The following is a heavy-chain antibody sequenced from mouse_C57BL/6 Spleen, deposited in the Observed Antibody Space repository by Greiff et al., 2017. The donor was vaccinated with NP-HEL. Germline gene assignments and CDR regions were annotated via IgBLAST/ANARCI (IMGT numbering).Heavy chain of an antibody. J-gene: IGHJ2*01. CDR1: GYTFTSYW. CDR3: AEKGYDYEGGYYFDY. CDR2: IDPNSGGT. Sequence: QVQLKQPGAELVKPGASVKLSCKASGYTFTSYWMHWVKQRPGRGLEWIGRIDPNSGGTKYNEKFKSKATLTVDKPSSTAYMQLSSLTSEDSAVYYCAEKGYDYEGGYYFDYWGQGTTLTVSS. D-gene: IGHD2-4*01. V-gene: IGHV1-72*01.